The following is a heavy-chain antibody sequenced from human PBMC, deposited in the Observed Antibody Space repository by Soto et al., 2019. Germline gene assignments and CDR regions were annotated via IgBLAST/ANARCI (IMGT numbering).Heavy chain of an antibody. CDR2: ISYDGSNK. D-gene: IGHD3-3*01. J-gene: IGHJ4*02. Sequence: GGSLRLSCAASGFTFSSYAMHWVRQAPGKGLEWVAVISYDGSNKYYADSVKGRFTISRDNSKNTLYLQMNSLRAEDTAVYYCARDGDGYVDYWGQGTLVTVSS. CDR3: ARDGDGYVDY. V-gene: IGHV3-30-3*01. CDR1: GFTFSSYA.